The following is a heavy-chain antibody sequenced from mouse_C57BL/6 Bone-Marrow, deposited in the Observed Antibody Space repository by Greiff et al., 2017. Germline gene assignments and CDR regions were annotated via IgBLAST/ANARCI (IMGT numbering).Heavy chain of an antibody. V-gene: IGHV1-55*01. J-gene: IGHJ3*01. CDR3: ARRAGLLAWFAY. Sequence: VQLQQPGAELVKPGASVKMSCKASGYTFTSYWITWVKQRPGQGLEWIGDLYPGSGSTNYNEKFKSKATLTVDTSSSPAYMQLSSLTSENSAVYYCARRAGLLAWFAYWGQGTLVTVSA. D-gene: IGHD2-3*01. CDR1: GYTFTSYW. CDR2: LYPGSGST.